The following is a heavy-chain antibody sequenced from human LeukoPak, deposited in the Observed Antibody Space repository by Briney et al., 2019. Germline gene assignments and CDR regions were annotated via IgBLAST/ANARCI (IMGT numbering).Heavy chain of an antibody. CDR3: ARDLEGYHYGSGNYPQ. CDR1: GYTFTGYY. Sequence: GSLTVSCKASGYTFTGYYIHWLRQAPGQGLEWMGFINPNSGGTNYAQKFQGGVTMTRDTSISTAYMELSSLTSDDTAVYYCARDLEGYHYGSGNYPQWGQGTLITV. CDR2: INPNSGGT. D-gene: IGHD3-10*01. J-gene: IGHJ4*02. V-gene: IGHV1-2*02.